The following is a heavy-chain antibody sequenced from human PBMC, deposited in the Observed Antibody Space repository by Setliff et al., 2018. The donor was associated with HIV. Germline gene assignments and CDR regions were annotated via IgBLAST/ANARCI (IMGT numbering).Heavy chain of an antibody. J-gene: IGHJ4*02. D-gene: IGHD5-12*01. CDR1: GYTFSDYG. Sequence: GASVKVSCKASGYTFSDYGISWMRQAPGQGPEWMGWISAHNGRINYAQKFQGRVTMTTDRSTSTAYMELRSLRSDDTAVYYCARDVGRDGYCFDHWGQGTLVTVSS. CDR3: ARDVGRDGYCFDH. V-gene: IGHV1-18*01. CDR2: ISAHNGRI.